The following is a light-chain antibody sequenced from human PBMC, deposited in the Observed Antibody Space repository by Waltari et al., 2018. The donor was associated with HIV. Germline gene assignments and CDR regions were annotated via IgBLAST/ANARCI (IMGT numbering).Light chain of an antibody. CDR3: QQRSNWPRMYT. J-gene: IGKJ2*01. CDR2: DAS. V-gene: IGKV3-11*01. CDR1: QSVSSN. Sequence: EIVLTQSPATLSLSPGERATLSCRASQSVSSNLAWYQQKPGQAPRLLIYDASNRATGIPGRSSGSGSGTDFTLTITSLEPEDFAVYYCQQRSNWPRMYTFGQGTKLEIK.